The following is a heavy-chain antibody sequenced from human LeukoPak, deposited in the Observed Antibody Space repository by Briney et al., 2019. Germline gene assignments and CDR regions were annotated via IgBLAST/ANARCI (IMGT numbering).Heavy chain of an antibody. CDR2: ISGSGGST. J-gene: IGHJ5*02. Sequence: PGGSLRLSCAASGFTFSSYAMSWVRQAPGKGLEWVSAISGSGGSTYYADSVKGRFTISRDNSKNTLYLQMNSLRAEDTAVYYCAKLVGSGSYYRRNWFDPWGQGTLVPSPQ. CDR3: AKLVGSGSYYRRNWFDP. CDR1: GFTFSSYA. D-gene: IGHD3-10*01. V-gene: IGHV3-23*01.